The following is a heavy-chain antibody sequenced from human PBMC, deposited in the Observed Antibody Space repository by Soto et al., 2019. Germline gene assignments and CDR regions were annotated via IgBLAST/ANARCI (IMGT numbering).Heavy chain of an antibody. CDR1: GYSITSYW. V-gene: IGHV5-10-1*01. D-gene: IGHD5-12*01. Sequence: GESLKISCKGSGYSITSYWISWVRQMPGKGLEWMGRIDPSDSYTNYSPSFQGHVTISADKSISTAYLQWSSLKASDTAMYYCARLPPIGGYDSYYYYGMDVWGQGTTVTV. J-gene: IGHJ6*02. CDR2: IDPSDSYT. CDR3: ARLPPIGGYDSYYYYGMDV.